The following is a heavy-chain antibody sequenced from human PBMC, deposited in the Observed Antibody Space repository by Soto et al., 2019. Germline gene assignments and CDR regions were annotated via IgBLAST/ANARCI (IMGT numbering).Heavy chain of an antibody. V-gene: IGHV1-8*01. CDR2: MNPNSGNT. Sequence: QVQLVQSGAEVKRPGASVKVSCKAAGYTFTSYDINWVRQATGQGLEWIGWMNPNSGNTGYAQKFQGRVTMTRNTSISTAYMELSSLRSEDTAVYYCARGPGSWYYYYMDVWGKGTTVTVSS. J-gene: IGHJ6*03. CDR1: GYTFTSYD. CDR3: ARGPGSWYYYYMDV. D-gene: IGHD6-13*01.